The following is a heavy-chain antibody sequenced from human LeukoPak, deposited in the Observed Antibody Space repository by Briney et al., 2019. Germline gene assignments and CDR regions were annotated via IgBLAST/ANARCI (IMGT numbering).Heavy chain of an antibody. J-gene: IGHJ4*02. CDR2: ISSSSSYI. Sequence: PGGSLRLSCAASGFTFSSYSMNWVRQAPGKGLEWVSSISSSSSYIYYADSVKGRFTISRDNAKNSLYLQMNSLRAEDTAVYYCARVSCSSTSCYTIDYWGQGTLVTVSS. V-gene: IGHV3-21*01. D-gene: IGHD2-2*02. CDR3: ARVSCSSTSCYTIDY. CDR1: GFTFSSYS.